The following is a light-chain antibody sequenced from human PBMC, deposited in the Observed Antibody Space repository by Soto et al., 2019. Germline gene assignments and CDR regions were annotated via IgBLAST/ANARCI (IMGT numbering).Light chain of an antibody. CDR3: SSYAGSNNVV. V-gene: IGLV2-8*01. CDR2: EVS. Sequence: QSALTQPPSASGSPGQSVTISCTGTSSDVGSYNYVSWYQQHPGKAPKLMIYEVSKRPSGVPDRFSGSKSGNTASLTVSGLQAEDAADYYCSSYAGSNNVVFGGGTKVTVL. J-gene: IGLJ2*01. CDR1: SSDVGSYNY.